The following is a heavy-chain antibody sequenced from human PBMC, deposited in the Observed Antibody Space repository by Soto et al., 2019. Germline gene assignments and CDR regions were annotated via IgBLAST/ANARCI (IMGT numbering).Heavy chain of an antibody. CDR3: ARADYYDSSGYRPDY. J-gene: IGHJ4*02. V-gene: IGHV1-46*01. CDR1: GYTFTSYY. D-gene: IGHD3-22*01. Sequence: ASVKVSCKASGYTFTSYYMHWVRQAPGQGLEWRGIINPSGGSTSYAQKFQGRVTMTRDTSTSTVYMELSSLRSEDTAVYYCARADYYDSSGYRPDYWGQGTLVTVSS. CDR2: INPSGGST.